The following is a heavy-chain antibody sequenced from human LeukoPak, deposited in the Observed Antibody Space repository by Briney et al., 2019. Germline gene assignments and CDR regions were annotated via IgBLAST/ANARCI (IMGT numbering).Heavy chain of an antibody. V-gene: IGHV3-23*01. D-gene: IGHD2-21*01. J-gene: IGHJ4*02. CDR3: ARDFVVVRD. CDR1: GFTFSSYG. Sequence: GGSLRLSCAASGFTFSSYGMSWVRQAPGKGLEWVSAISGSGGSTYYADSVKGRFTISRDNSENTLYLQMNSLRAEDTAVYYCARDFVVVRDWGQGTLVTVSS. CDR2: ISGSGGST.